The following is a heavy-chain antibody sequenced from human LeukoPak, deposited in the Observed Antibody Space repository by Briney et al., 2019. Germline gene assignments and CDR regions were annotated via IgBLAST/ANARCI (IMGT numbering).Heavy chain of an antibody. D-gene: IGHD3-9*01. J-gene: IGHJ4*02. Sequence: ASVKVSCKASGYTFTSYAMNWVRQAPGQGLEWMGWINTNTGNPTYAQGFTGRFVFSLDTSVSTAYLQISSLKAEDTAVYYCARDGPPGLLTGFDYWGQGTLVTVSS. CDR3: ARDGPPGLLTGFDY. V-gene: IGHV7-4-1*02. CDR1: GYTFTSYA. CDR2: INTNTGNP.